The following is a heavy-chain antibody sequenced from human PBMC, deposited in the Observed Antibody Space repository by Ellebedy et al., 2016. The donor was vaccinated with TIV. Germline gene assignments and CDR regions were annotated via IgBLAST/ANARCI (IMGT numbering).Heavy chain of an antibody. V-gene: IGHV3-23*01. CDR2: ISAGSDTT. J-gene: IGHJ4*02. Sequence: GGSLRLXXAASGFSFNTFFMSWVRHSPWRGLEWVSTISAGSDTTRFADSVKGRFTISRDNSKNTVYLRMNDLRAEDTAVYYCARHYGDYGKDHWGQGTLVTVSS. CDR3: ARHYGDYGKDH. CDR1: GFSFNTFF. D-gene: IGHD4-17*01.